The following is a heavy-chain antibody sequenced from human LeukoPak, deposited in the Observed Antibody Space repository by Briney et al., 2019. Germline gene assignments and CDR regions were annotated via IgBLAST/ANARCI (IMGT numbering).Heavy chain of an antibody. J-gene: IGHJ4*02. D-gene: IGHD3-22*01. Sequence: SETLSLTCTVSGGSISSSSYYWGWIRQPPGKGLEWIGSIYYSGSTYYNPSLKSRVTISVDTSKNQFYLKLSSVTAADTAVYYCARQGRYYDSSGYYNFDYWGQGTLVTVSS. V-gene: IGHV4-39*01. CDR2: IYYSGST. CDR1: GGSISSSSYY. CDR3: ARQGRYYDSSGYYNFDY.